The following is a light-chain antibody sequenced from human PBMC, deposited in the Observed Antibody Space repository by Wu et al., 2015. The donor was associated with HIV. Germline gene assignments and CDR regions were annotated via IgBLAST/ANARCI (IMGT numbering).Light chain of an antibody. CDR1: QSVNSN. J-gene: IGKJ1*01. V-gene: IGKV3-15*01. Sequence: EIVMTQSPATLSVSPGERATLSCRASQSVNSNLAWYQQKPGQAPRLLIYGASSRATGIPARFSGSGSETEFTLTISSLQPDDFATYYCQQYNTYPWTFGLGTKVEV. CDR2: GAS. CDR3: QQYNTYPWT.